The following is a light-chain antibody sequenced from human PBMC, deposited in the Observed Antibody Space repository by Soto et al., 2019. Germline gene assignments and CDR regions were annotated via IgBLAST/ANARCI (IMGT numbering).Light chain of an antibody. Sequence: IQMTQSPSSVSASVGDRFTITCRASQGISSWLAWYQRKPGRAPKLLIYAASRLQAGVPLSFSGSGSGTDFTLTISDLQPEDFATYYCQQLNSFPLTFGQGTRLEIK. J-gene: IGKJ5*01. CDR3: QQLNSFPLT. CDR2: AAS. CDR1: QGISSW. V-gene: IGKV1D-12*01.